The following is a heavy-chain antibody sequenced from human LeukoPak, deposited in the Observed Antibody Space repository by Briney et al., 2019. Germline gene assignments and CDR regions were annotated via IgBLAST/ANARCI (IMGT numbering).Heavy chain of an antibody. Sequence: ASVKVSCKASGYTFTSYDINWVRQATGQGLEWMGWMNPNSGNTGYAQKFQGSVTITRNTSISTAYMELSRLRSEDTAVYYCARIYYDYVWGYPSGWFDPWGQGTLVTVSS. J-gene: IGHJ5*02. CDR2: MNPNSGNT. D-gene: IGHD3-16*01. CDR1: GYTFTSYD. CDR3: ARIYYDYVWGYPSGWFDP. V-gene: IGHV1-8*03.